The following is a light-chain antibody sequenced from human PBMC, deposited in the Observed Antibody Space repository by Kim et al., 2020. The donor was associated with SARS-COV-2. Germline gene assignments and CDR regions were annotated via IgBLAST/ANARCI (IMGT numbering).Light chain of an antibody. J-gene: IGKJ2*01. CDR1: QRISSY. V-gene: IGKV1-39*01. Sequence: DIQMTQSPSSLSASVGDRVTITCRASQRISSYLNWYHQKPGKAPKLLIYTASSLQSGVPSRFSGSGSGTDFTLTISSVQPEDLATYCCQQSYSLPYTFGQGNKLEI. CDR3: QQSYSLPYT. CDR2: TAS.